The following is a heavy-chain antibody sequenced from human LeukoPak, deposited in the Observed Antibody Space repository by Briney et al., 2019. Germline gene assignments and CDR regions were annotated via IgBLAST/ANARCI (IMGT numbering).Heavy chain of an antibody. D-gene: IGHD3/OR15-3a*01. CDR1: GFTFDVYA. J-gene: IGHJ4*02. CDR3: VRFGRDDTSMAHFDN. CDR2: ISSNGGAT. Sequence: GESLKISCSVSGFTFDVYAMHWVRQAPGKRLEYVSTISSNGGATYYTDSVKGRFTVSRDNSKNTLYLQMSSLRVEDTAVYHCVRFGRDDTSMAHFDNWGQGTLATVSS. V-gene: IGHV3-64D*09.